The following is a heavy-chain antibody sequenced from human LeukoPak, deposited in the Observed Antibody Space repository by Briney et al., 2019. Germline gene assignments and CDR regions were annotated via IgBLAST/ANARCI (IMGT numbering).Heavy chain of an antibody. J-gene: IGHJ4*02. V-gene: IGHV3-7*01. CDR2: IKQDGSEK. CDR3: ARRYCVGGSCYTVIDY. D-gene: IGHD2-15*01. Sequence: PGGSLRLSCAASGFTFSSYSMNWVRQAPGKGLEWVAHIKQDGSEKYYVDSVKGRFTISRDNAKNSLSLQMNSLRAEDTAVYYCARRYCVGGSCYTVIDYWGQGTLVTVSS. CDR1: GFTFSSYS.